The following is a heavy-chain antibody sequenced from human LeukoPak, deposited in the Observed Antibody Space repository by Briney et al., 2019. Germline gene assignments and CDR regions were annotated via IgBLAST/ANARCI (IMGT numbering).Heavy chain of an antibody. CDR1: GGSFSGYY. Sequence: SETLSLTCAVYGGSFSGYYWSWIRRPPGKGLEWIGEINHSGSTNYNPSLKSRVTISVDTSKNQFSLKLSSVTAADTAVYYCATLYSSSSVWFDPWGQGTLVTVSS. J-gene: IGHJ5*02. CDR3: ATLYSSSSVWFDP. CDR2: INHSGST. V-gene: IGHV4-34*01. D-gene: IGHD6-6*01.